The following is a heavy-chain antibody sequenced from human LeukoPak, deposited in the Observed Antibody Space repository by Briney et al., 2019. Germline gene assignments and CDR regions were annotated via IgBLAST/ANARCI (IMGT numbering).Heavy chain of an antibody. J-gene: IGHJ3*02. CDR3: ARQLDDAFDI. CDR2: IYTSGST. Sequence: SQTLPLTCTVSGGSISSGSYYWSWIRQPAGKGQEWIGRIYTSGSTNYNPSLKSRVTISVDTSKNQFSLKLSSVTAADTAVYYCARQLDDAFDIWGQGTMVTVSS. V-gene: IGHV4-61*02. CDR1: GGSISSGSYY. D-gene: IGHD6-6*01.